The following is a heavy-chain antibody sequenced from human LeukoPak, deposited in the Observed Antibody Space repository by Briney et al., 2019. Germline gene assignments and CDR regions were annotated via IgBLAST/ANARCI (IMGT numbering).Heavy chain of an antibody. CDR2: IRSKAYGGTT. Sequence: GGSLRLSCTASGFTFGDYAMSWFRQAPGKGLEWVGFIRSKAYGGTTEYAASVKGRFTISRDDSKSIAYLQMNSLKTEDTAVYYCTREAVEDRYDILTGYYRVCYFDYWGQGTLVTVSS. V-gene: IGHV3-49*03. CDR1: GFTFGDYA. D-gene: IGHD3-9*01. CDR3: TREAVEDRYDILTGYYRVCYFDY. J-gene: IGHJ4*02.